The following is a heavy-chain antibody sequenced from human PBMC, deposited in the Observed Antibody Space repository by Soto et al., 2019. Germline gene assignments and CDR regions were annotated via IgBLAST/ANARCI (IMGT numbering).Heavy chain of an antibody. J-gene: IGHJ3*02. D-gene: IGHD2-2*01. CDR2: IKQDVSEI. CDR1: GFIIRSYW. V-gene: IGHV3-7*01. CDR3: ARDLSPVIARGRARCYYDVFDI. Sequence: EEQLVESGGGLVQPGGSLRLSCAASGFIIRSYWMTWVRQAPGKALEWVANIKQDVSEINYQDSVKGRFTVSRDNAKNSLYLQMNGLRAEDTAVYYCARDLSPVIARGRARCYYDVFDIWGQGTVVTVSS.